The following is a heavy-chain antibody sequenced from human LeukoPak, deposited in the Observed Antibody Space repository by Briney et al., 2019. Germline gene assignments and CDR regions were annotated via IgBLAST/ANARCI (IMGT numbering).Heavy chain of an antibody. CDR3: ARLVYSSSWHFDY. D-gene: IGHD6-13*01. J-gene: IGHJ4*02. CDR2: VYYSGRT. Sequence: SETLSLTCTVSGGSISSSSYYWGWIRQPPGKGLERIGSVYYSGRTYYNPSLKSRVTISVDTSKNQFSLKVSSVTAADTAVYYCARLVYSSSWHFDYWGQGTLVTVSS. CDR1: GGSISSSSYY. V-gene: IGHV4-39*01.